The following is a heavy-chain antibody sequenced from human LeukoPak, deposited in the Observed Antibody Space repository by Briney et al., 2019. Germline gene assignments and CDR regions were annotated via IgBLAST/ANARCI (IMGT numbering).Heavy chain of an antibody. CDR3: ARAGGGVTTGY. V-gene: IGHV3-30*03. CDR1: GFTFSSYG. J-gene: IGHJ4*02. Sequence: GRSLRLSCAASGFTFSSYGMHWVRQAPGKGLEWVAVISYDGSNKYYADSVKGRFTISRDNSKNTLYLQMNSLRAEDTAVYYCARAGGGVTTGYWGQGTLVTVSS. CDR2: ISYDGSNK. D-gene: IGHD4-11*01.